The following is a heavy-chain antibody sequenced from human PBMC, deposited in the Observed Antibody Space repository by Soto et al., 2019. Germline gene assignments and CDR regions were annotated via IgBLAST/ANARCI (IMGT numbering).Heavy chain of an antibody. J-gene: IGHJ6*02. CDR1: GFTFSSYA. V-gene: IGHV3-30-3*01. CDR2: ISYDGSNK. D-gene: IGHD3-3*01. Sequence: GGSLTLSCAASGFTFSSYAMRWVRQAPGKGLEWVAVISYDGSNKYYADSVKGRFTISRDNSKNTLYLQMNSLRAEDTAVYYCARNGVVLYYYYYYGMDVWGQGTTVTVSS. CDR3: ARNGVVLYYYYYYGMDV.